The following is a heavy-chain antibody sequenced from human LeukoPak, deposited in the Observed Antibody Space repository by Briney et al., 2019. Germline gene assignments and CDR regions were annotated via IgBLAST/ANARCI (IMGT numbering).Heavy chain of an antibody. D-gene: IGHD5-18*01. Sequence: SETLSLTCTVSGGSVSGYYCNWIRQPPGKGLEWIGYMSYSGSTNYNPSLKSRVTISVDTSKNQFSLKLTSVTVADKAVYFCALVGGGPAMATPDYWGQGSMVTVSS. J-gene: IGHJ4*02. CDR2: MSYSGST. CDR1: GGSVSGYY. V-gene: IGHV4-59*08. CDR3: ALVGGGPAMATPDY.